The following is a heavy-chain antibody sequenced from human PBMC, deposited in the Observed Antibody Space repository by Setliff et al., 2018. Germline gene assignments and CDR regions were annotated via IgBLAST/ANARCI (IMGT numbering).Heavy chain of an antibody. D-gene: IGHD1-26*01. J-gene: IGHJ4*02. V-gene: IGHV1-18*01. CDR1: GYTFTSYG. CDR3: ATSWGATPFDY. Sequence: ASVKVSCKASGYTFTSYGISWVRQAPGQRLEWMGWISTSNGNTNYAQKLQGRVTMTTDTSTSTAYMELRSLRSDDTAVYYCATSWGATPFDYWGQGTLVTVSS. CDR2: ISTSNGNT.